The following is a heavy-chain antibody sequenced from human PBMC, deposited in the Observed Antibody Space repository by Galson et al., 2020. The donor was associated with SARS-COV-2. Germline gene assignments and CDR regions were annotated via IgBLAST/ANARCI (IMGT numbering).Heavy chain of an antibody. CDR1: GFTFSSYG. V-gene: IGHV3-33*06. D-gene: IGHD5-18*01. CDR2: IWYDGSNK. CDR3: AKDGGYSYGSDYYYYGMDV. Sequence: GGSLRLSCAASGFTFSSYGMHWVRKAPGKGLEWVAVIWYDGSNKYYADSVKGRFTISRDNSKNTLYLQMNSLRAEDTAVYYCAKDGGYSYGSDYYYYGMDVWGQGTTVTVSS. J-gene: IGHJ6*02.